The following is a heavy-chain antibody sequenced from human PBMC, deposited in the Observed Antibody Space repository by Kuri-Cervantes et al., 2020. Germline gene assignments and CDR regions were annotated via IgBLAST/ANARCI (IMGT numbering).Heavy chain of an antibody. Sequence: ASVKVSCKASGYTFTSYGISWVRQAPGQGLEWMGWISAYNGNTNYAQKLQGRVTMTTDTSTSTAYMELRSLRSDDTAMYYCARRMHTRNGDYFDYWGQGTLVTVSS. CDR2: ISAYNGNT. CDR1: GYTFTSYG. J-gene: IGHJ4*02. CDR3: ARRMHTRNGDYFDY. D-gene: IGHD2-8*01. V-gene: IGHV1-18*01.